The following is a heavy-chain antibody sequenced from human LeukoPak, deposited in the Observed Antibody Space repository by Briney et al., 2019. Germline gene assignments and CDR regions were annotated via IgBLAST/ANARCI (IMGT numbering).Heavy chain of an antibody. D-gene: IGHD6-13*01. CDR3: ARSIETLTYSSSWYFPVDY. CDR2: MNPNIGNT. J-gene: IGHJ4*02. V-gene: IGHV1-8*01. Sequence: ASVKVSCKASGYTFTSYDINWVRQATGQGLEWMGWMNPNIGNTGYAQKFQGRVTMTRNTSISTAYMELSSLRSEDTAVYYCARSIETLTYSSSWYFPVDYWGQGTLVTVSS. CDR1: GYTFTSYD.